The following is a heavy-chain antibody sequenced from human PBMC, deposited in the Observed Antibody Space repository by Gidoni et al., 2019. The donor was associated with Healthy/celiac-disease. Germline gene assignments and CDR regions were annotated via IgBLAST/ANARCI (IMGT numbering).Heavy chain of an antibody. D-gene: IGHD3-10*01. CDR3: AKDGGGYYGSGNLNWFDP. CDR1: GLPFADYA. V-gene: IGHV3-9*01. Sequence: EVQLVESGGGLVQPGRSLRLSCAASGLPFADYAMHWVRQAPGKGLEWVSGISWNSGSIGYADSVKGRFTISRDNAKNSLYMQMNSLRAEDTALYYCAKDGGGYYGSGNLNWFDPWGQGTLVTVSS. J-gene: IGHJ5*02. CDR2: ISWNSGSI.